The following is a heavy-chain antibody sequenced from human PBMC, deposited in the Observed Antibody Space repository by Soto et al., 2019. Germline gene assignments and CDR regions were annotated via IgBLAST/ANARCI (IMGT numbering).Heavy chain of an antibody. CDR2: ISYDGSNK. Sequence: GGSLSLSCAASGFTFSSYAMHWVRQAPGKGLEWVAVISYDGSNKYYADSVKGRFTISRDNSKNTLYLQMNSLRAEDTAVYYCARDLRYSSGWYREIYYYYYGMDVWGQGTTVTVSS. CDR1: GFTFSSYA. V-gene: IGHV3-30-3*01. J-gene: IGHJ6*02. CDR3: ARDLRYSSGWYREIYYYYYGMDV. D-gene: IGHD6-19*01.